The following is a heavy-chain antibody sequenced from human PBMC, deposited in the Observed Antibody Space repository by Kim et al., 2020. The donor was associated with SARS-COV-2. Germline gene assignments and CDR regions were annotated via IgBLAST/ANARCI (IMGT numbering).Heavy chain of an antibody. D-gene: IGHD6-13*01. V-gene: IGHV3-33*03. J-gene: IGHJ4*02. Sequence: YYAAPGKGRFTISRDNSTNPLSLQMHSLRVEDTAVYYCTKGTGSSSWYISHWGQGTQVTVSS. CDR3: TKGTGSSSWYISH.